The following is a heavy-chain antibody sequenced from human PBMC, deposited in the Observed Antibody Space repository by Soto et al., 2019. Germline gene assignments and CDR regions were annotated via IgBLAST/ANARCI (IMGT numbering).Heavy chain of an antibody. V-gene: IGHV3-30-3*01. CDR3: ARDQGPDNFGDIPRSAMDV. CDR2: VSYDGSNE. Sequence: QEQLVESGGGVVQPGRSLRLSCAASGFTLSRFGLHWVRQAPGKGLEWVAFVSYDGSNEYYADSVKGRFTISRDNWQNTLFLQMTSLRPEDTAVYYCARDQGPDNFGDIPRSAMDVWGQGTTVTVSS. D-gene: IGHD1-20*01. J-gene: IGHJ6*02. CDR1: GFTLSRFG.